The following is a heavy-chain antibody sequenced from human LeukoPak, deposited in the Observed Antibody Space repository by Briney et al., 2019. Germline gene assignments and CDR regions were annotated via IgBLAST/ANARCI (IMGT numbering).Heavy chain of an antibody. D-gene: IGHD3-22*01. V-gene: IGHV4-38-2*02. CDR3: ARLGAYYYDSSGYYYNRYFDY. Sequence: SETLSLTCTVSGYSISSGYYWGWVRQSPGKGLEWIGSVYHSGSTYYNPSLKSPVTISVDTSKNQFSLELSSVTAADTAVYYCARLGAYYYDSSGYYYNRYFDYWGQGILVTVSS. CDR2: VYHSGST. CDR1: GYSISSGYY. J-gene: IGHJ4*02.